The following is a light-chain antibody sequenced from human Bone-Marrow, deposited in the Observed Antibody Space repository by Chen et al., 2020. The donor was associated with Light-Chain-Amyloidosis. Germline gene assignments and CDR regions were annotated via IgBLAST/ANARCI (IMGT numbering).Light chain of an antibody. J-gene: IGLJ2*01. V-gene: IGLV3-25*03. Sequence: SYELTQPPSVSVSPGQTAMITCSGDDLPTKYAYWYQQKPGQAPVLVIHRDTERPSGISERFSGSSSGTTATLTISGVQAEDEADYHCQSADSSGTYEVRFGGGTKLTVL. CDR3: QSADSSGTYEVR. CDR1: DLPTKY. CDR2: RDT.